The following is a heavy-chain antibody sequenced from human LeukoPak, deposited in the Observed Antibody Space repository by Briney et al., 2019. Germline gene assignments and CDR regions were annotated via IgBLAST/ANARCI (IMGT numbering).Heavy chain of an antibody. D-gene: IGHD2-2*01. CDR1: GFTHSSYS. V-gene: IGHV3-48*01. J-gene: IGHJ4*02. CDR3: ARDTKYAFDN. CDR2: IGISSGNT. Sequence: GGSLRLSCAASGFTHSSYSMNWVRQAPGKGLEWISYIGISSGNTKHADSVKGRFTISGDKAKNSVYLQMNSLRVEDTAVYYCARDTKYAFDNWGQGTLVTVSS.